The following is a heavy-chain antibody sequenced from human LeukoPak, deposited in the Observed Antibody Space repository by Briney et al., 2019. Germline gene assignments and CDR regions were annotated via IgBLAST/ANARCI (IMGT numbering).Heavy chain of an antibody. V-gene: IGHV3-30*04. Sequence: GGSLRLSCAASGFTFSSYAMHWVRQAPGKGLEWVALISYDGSINDYADSVKGRFTISRDNSKNTLYLQMNSLRADDTAMYYCARGSYSSSWKTFDYWGQGTLVTVSS. CDR3: ARGSYSSSWKTFDY. D-gene: IGHD6-13*01. CDR2: ISYDGSIN. CDR1: GFTFSSYA. J-gene: IGHJ4*02.